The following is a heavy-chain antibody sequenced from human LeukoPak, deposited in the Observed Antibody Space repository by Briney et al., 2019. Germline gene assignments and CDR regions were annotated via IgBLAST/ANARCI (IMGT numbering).Heavy chain of an antibody. CDR1: GFTFSSYA. V-gene: IGHV3-33*01. CDR2: IWYDGSEK. Sequence: GGSLRLSCAASGFTFSSYAMHWVRQAPDKGLEWAAIIWYDGSEKYYADSVKGRFTISRDNSKSTVYLQMNSLRAEDTAVYYCARGAYRNASGFDYWGQGTLVTVSS. J-gene: IGHJ4*02. D-gene: IGHD2-21*01. CDR3: ARGAYRNASGFDY.